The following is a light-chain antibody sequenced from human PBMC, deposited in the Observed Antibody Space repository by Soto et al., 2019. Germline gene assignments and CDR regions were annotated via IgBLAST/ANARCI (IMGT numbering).Light chain of an antibody. CDR2: EVS. CDR3: SAYTSSRTPV. CDR1: SSDVGAYNY. V-gene: IGLV2-14*01. Sequence: QSVLTQPASVSGSPGQSITISCTGTSSDVGAYNYVSWYQQHPGKAPKLMIYEVSNRPSGVSNRFSGSKSGSTASLTISGLKAEDEADYHCSAYTSSRTPVFGTGTKVTVL. J-gene: IGLJ1*01.